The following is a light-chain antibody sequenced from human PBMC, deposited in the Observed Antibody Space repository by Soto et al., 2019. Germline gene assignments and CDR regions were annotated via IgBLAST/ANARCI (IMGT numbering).Light chain of an antibody. J-gene: IGKJ1*01. V-gene: IGKV3-15*01. CDR3: QHYNKWPPWT. CDR1: QSVSTN. Sequence: THSPGTLSLSPGERATLSCRASQSVSTNVAWYQQKPGQAPRLLIYGASIRATTTPAKFSGSGSGTEFTLTISSLQSEDFAVYYCQHYNKWPPWTFGQGTKVDNK. CDR2: GAS.